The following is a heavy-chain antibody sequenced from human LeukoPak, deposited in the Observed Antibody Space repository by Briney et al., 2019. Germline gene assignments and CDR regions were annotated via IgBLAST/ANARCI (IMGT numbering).Heavy chain of an antibody. CDR2: ISSSGSTI. CDR3: ARRPSSSSWPG. D-gene: IGHD6-13*01. V-gene: IGHV3-11*04. CDR1: GFTFSDYY. Sequence: GGSLRLSCAASGFTFSDYYMNWVRQAPGKGLEWVSYISSSGSTIYYADSVKGRFTISRDNAKNSLYLQMNSLRVEDTAVYYCARRPSSSSWPGWGQGTLVTVSS. J-gene: IGHJ4*02.